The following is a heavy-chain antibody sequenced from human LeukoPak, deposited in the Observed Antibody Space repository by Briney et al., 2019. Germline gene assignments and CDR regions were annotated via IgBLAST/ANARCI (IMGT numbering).Heavy chain of an antibody. CDR2: IYYSGST. CDR3: ARVITNYYYYMDV. Sequence: SETLSLTCTVSGGSISSGGYYWSWIRQPPGKGLEWIGYIYYSGSTYYNPSLKSRVTISVDTSKNQFSLKLSSVTAADTAVYYCARVITNYYYYMDVWGKGTTVTVSS. V-gene: IGHV4-31*03. D-gene: IGHD3-3*01. J-gene: IGHJ6*03. CDR1: GGSISSGGYY.